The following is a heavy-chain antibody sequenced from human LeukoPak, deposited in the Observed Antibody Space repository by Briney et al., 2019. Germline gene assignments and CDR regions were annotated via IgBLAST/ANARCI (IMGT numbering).Heavy chain of an antibody. CDR1: GYSISSGYY. J-gene: IGHJ4*02. CDR3: ARQAYSSGWHSYY. CDR2: IYHSGST. D-gene: IGHD6-19*01. Sequence: PSETLSLTCAVSGYSISSGYYWGWIRQPPGKGLEWIGSIYHSGSTYYNPSLKSRVTISVDTSKNQFSLKLSSVTAADTAVYYCARQAYSSGWHSYYWGQGTLVTVSS. V-gene: IGHV4-38-2*01.